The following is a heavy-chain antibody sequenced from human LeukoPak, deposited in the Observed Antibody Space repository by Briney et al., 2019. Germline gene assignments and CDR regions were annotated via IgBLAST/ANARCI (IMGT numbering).Heavy chain of an antibody. Sequence: PSETLSLTCTVSGVSIISSNHYWGWTRQPPGKGLEWFGSISYSGGTAYNPSLRSRVTISVDTSKNQFSLKVNSVTAADTAVYYCAREGPVSRYYYGSGSYLRGWGQGTLVTVSS. CDR3: AREGPVSRYYYGSGSYLRG. D-gene: IGHD3-10*01. CDR2: ISYSGGT. J-gene: IGHJ4*02. CDR1: GVSIISSNHY. V-gene: IGHV4-39*02.